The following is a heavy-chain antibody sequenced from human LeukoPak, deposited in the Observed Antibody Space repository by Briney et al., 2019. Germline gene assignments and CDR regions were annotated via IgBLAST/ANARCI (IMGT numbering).Heavy chain of an antibody. Sequence: SVKVSCKASGFTFTSSAMQWVRQARGQRLEWIGWIVVGSGNTNYAQKFQERVTITRDMSTSTAYMELSSLRSEDTAVYYCARDGPLTYYYDSSGHGDAFDIWGQGTMVTVSS. J-gene: IGHJ3*02. D-gene: IGHD3-22*01. CDR3: ARDGPLTYYYDSSGHGDAFDI. CDR2: IVVGSGNT. V-gene: IGHV1-58*02. CDR1: GFTFTSSA.